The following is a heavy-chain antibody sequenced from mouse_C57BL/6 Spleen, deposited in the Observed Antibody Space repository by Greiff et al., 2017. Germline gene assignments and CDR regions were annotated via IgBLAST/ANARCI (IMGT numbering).Heavy chain of an antibody. V-gene: IGHV14-2*01. CDR1: GFNIKDYY. D-gene: IGHD1-1*01. CDR2: IDPEDGET. J-gene: IGHJ2*01. CDR3: ARLYYYGSSSYYFDY. Sequence: VQLQQPGAELVKPGASVKLSCTASGFNIKDYYMHWVKQRTEQGLEWIGRIDPEDGETKYAPKFQGKATITADTSSNTAYLQLSSLTSEDTAVYYCARLYYYGSSSYYFDYWGQGTTLTVSS.